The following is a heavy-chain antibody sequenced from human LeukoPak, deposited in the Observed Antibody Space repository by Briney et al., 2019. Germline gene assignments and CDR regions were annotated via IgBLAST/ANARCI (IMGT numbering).Heavy chain of an antibody. CDR3: ARDLGS. Sequence: RASVKVSCKASGGTFSSYAISWVRQAPGQGLEWIGRIIPIFCTANYAQKFQGRVTITTHESTSTAYMELSSLRSEDTAVYYCARDLGSWGQGTLVTVSS. CDR2: IIPIFCTA. CDR1: GGTFSSYA. J-gene: IGHJ5*02. V-gene: IGHV1-69*05.